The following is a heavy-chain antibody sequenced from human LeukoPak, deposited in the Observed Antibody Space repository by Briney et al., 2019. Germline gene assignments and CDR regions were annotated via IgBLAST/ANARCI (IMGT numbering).Heavy chain of an antibody. D-gene: IGHD3-22*01. CDR3: ARGRNYYDSSDYYEGDAFDI. V-gene: IGHV1-46*01. Sequence: ASVSVSCKASGYTFTSYYMHWVRQAPGQGLEWMGIINPSGGNTIYAQKFQGRVSMTRDISTSTVYMELSSLRSEYTAIYYCARGRNYYDSSDYYEGDAFDIWGQGTMVTVSS. CDR2: INPSGGNT. J-gene: IGHJ3*02. CDR1: GYTFTSYY.